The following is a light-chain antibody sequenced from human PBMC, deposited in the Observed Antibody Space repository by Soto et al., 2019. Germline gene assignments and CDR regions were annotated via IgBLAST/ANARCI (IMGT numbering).Light chain of an antibody. CDR3: QQYDNLPLT. CDR1: QSVGSY. J-gene: IGKJ3*01. V-gene: IGKV3-15*01. CDR2: GAS. Sequence: ETVVTQSPATLSVSPGERAAFSGRASQSVGSYLAWYQQKPGQAPRLLIFGASSGATGVPARFSGSGSGTEFTLTINSLQSEDFAVYFCQQYDNLPLTFGPGTKVDIK.